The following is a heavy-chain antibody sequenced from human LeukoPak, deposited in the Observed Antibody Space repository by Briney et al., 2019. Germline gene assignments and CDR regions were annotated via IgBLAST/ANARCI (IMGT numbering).Heavy chain of an antibody. Sequence: SETLSLTCTVSRASMSNYYWNWIRQSPGKGLEWIGFMYFSGMTKYNPSLKNRVTISLDMSKNQFSLKLSSVTAADTAVYYCARGRTFQIVVAPAANLHYYYMDVWGKGTTVTVSS. CDR2: MYFSGMT. D-gene: IGHD2-2*01. CDR3: ARGRTFQIVVAPAANLHYYYMDV. CDR1: RASMSNYY. V-gene: IGHV4-59*01. J-gene: IGHJ6*03.